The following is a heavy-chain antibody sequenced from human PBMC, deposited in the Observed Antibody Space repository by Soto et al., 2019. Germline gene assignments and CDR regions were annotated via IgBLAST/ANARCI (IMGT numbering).Heavy chain of an antibody. D-gene: IGHD3-22*01. CDR3: ARGATYYYDSSGYPWAFDI. CDR1: GYTFTGYY. CDR2: INPNSGGT. J-gene: IGHJ3*02. V-gene: IGHV1-2*04. Sequence: ASVKVSCKASGYTFTGYYMHWLRQAPGQGLEWMGWINPNSGGTNYAQKFQGWVTMTRDTSISTAYMELSRLRSDDTAVYYCARGATYYYDSSGYPWAFDIWGQGTMVTVSS.